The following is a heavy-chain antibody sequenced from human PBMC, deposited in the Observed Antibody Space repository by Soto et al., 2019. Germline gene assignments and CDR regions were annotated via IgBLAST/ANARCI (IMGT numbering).Heavy chain of an antibody. J-gene: IGHJ4*02. D-gene: IGHD1-20*01. Sequence: SVKVSCKASGGTFSSYAISWVRQAPGQGLEWMGGIIPIFGTANYAQKFQGRVTITADESTSTAYMELSSLRSEDTAVYYCARDARGAKDNWNKTWTLDYWGQGTLVTVSS. CDR2: IIPIFGTA. CDR1: GGTFSSYA. V-gene: IGHV1-69*13. CDR3: ARDARGAKDNWNKTWTLDY.